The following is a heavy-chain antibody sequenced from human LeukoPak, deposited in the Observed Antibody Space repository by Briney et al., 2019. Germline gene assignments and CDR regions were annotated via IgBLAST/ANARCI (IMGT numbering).Heavy chain of an antibody. J-gene: IGHJ3*02. Sequence: GGSLRLSCAASGFTFSSYSMNWVRQAPGKGLEWVSYISSSSSTIYYADSVKGRFTISRDNSKNTLYLQMNSLRAEDTAVYYCARAPPSITMVRGVIADAFDIWGQGTMVTVSS. CDR1: GFTFSSYS. V-gene: IGHV3-48*01. CDR2: ISSSSSTI. D-gene: IGHD3-10*01. CDR3: ARAPPSITMVRGVIADAFDI.